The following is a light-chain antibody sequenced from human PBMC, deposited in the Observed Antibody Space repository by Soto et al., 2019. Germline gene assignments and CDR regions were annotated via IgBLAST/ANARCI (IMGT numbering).Light chain of an antibody. Sequence: EIGMTQSPATLSVSPGERATLSCRASQSVSSNLAWYQQKPGQTPKLLIYVASTRATGIPARFSGSGSGTEFTLTISSLQSEDFAVYYCQQYSVWPLTFGGGTKVEFK. V-gene: IGKV3-15*01. CDR2: VAS. CDR3: QQYSVWPLT. J-gene: IGKJ4*01. CDR1: QSVSSN.